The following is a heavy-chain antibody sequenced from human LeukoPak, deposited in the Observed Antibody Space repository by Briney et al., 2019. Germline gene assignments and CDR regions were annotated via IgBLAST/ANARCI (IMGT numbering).Heavy chain of an antibody. V-gene: IGHV3-23*01. Sequence: GGSLRLSCAASGFTFSSYHMSWVRQAPGKGLEWVSVISGSGGSTYHADSVKGRFTISRDNARNSVYLQMNSLRAEDRAVYYCARDPAARSGNYSYHGMDVWGLGTTVTVSS. CDR2: ISGSGGST. D-gene: IGHD1-26*01. CDR1: GFTFSSYH. CDR3: ARDPAARSGNYSYHGMDV. J-gene: IGHJ6*02.